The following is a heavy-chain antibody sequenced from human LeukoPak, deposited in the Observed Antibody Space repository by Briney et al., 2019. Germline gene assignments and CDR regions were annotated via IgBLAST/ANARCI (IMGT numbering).Heavy chain of an antibody. V-gene: IGHV3-21*04. D-gene: IGHD6-13*01. CDR1: GFTFNNYN. Sequence: GGSLRLSCAASGFTFNNYNMNWVRQAPGKGLEWVSIISSGSSYIHYADSVKGRFTISRDNSKNTLYLQMNSLRAEDTAVYYCARGYSSSWYVDYWGQGTLVTVSS. J-gene: IGHJ4*02. CDR3: ARGYSSSWYVDY. CDR2: ISSGSSYI.